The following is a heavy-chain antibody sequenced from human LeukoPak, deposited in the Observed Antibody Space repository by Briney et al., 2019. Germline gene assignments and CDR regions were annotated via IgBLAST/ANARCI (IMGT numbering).Heavy chain of an antibody. CDR2: VYYCRCT. CDR1: GGPISSYY. J-gene: IGHJ4*02. CDR3: ARGGGGTTYFDY. V-gene: IGHV4-59*01. D-gene: IGHD4-17*01. Sequence: SETLSLTCTVSGGPISSYYWNWLRQPPGKGLEGIGNVYYCRCTKFNPSLTSRITISVDTSKNQSSLKRSSGTAADTAVYYWARGGGGTTYFDYWGQGSLVTVSS.